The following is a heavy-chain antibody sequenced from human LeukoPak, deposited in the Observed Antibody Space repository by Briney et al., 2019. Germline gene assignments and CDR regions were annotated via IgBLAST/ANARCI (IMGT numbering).Heavy chain of an antibody. J-gene: IGHJ3*02. Sequence: GASVKVSCTASGYTFTSYGISWVRQAPGQGLEWMGWISAYNGNTNYAQKLQGRVTMTTDTSTSTAYMELRSLRSDDTAVYYCARWGSYYPEADALDIWGQGTMVTVSS. D-gene: IGHD1-26*01. V-gene: IGHV1-18*01. CDR1: GYTFTSYG. CDR3: ARWGSYYPEADALDI. CDR2: ISAYNGNT.